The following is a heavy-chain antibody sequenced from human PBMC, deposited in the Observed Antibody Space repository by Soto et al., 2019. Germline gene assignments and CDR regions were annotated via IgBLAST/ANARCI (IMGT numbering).Heavy chain of an antibody. Sequence: PGGSLRLSCAASGFTFDDYTMHSVRQAPGKGLEWVSLISWDGGSTYYADSVKGRFTISRDNSKNSLYLQMNSLRTEDTALYYCAKGASSSWSDLTNWFDPWGQGTLVTVSS. CDR3: AKGASSSWSDLTNWFDP. CDR2: ISWDGGST. V-gene: IGHV3-43*01. J-gene: IGHJ5*02. D-gene: IGHD6-13*01. CDR1: GFTFDDYT.